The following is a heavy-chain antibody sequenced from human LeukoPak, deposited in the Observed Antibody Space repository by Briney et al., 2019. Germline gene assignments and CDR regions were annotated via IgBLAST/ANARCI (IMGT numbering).Heavy chain of an antibody. CDR3: AVMMADGMDV. CDR1: GFTVSSNY. J-gene: IGHJ6*02. CDR2: IYSGGST. V-gene: IGHV3-53*01. D-gene: IGHD3-16*01. Sequence: GGSLRLSCAAPGFTVSSNYMSWVRQAPGRGLEWVSVIYSGGSTYYADSVKGRFTISRDNSKNTLYLQMNSLRAEDTAVYYCAVMMADGMDVWGQGTTVTVSS.